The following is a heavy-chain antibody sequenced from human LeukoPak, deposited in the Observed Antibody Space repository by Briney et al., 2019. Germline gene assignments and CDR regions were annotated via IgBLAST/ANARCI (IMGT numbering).Heavy chain of an antibody. V-gene: IGHV4-34*01. J-gene: IGHJ4*02. CDR3: ARGGYSYGPFDY. Sequence: SETLSLTCAVYGVSFSGYYWSWIRQPPGKGLEWIGEINHSGSTNYNPSLKSRVTISVDTSKNQFSLKLSSVTAADTAVYYCARGGYSYGPFDYWGQGTLVTVSS. CDR2: INHSGST. CDR1: GVSFSGYY. D-gene: IGHD5-18*01.